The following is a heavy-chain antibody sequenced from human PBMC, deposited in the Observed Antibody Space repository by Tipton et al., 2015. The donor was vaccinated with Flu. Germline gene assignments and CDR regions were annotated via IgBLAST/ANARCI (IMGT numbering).Heavy chain of an antibody. J-gene: IGHJ4*02. CDR1: GYRFTSYG. D-gene: IGHD3-22*01. V-gene: IGHV5-51*01. CDR3: VRETYYYDSSFSY. Sequence: VQLVQSGAEVKKPGESLKISCQSSGYRFTSYGIGWVRQMPGKGLEWMGIIYPGDAVTRYSPSFQGQVTISADKSISAAYLQWSSLKASDTGIYYCVRETYYYDSSFSYWGQGTLVTVSS. CDR2: IYPGDAVT.